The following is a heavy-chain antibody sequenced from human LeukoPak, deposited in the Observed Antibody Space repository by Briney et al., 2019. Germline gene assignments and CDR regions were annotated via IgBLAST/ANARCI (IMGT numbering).Heavy chain of an antibody. V-gene: IGHV1-2*02. CDR2: INPNSGGT. CDR1: GYTFTGYY. CDR3: AGGASIFGVVDYYMDV. Sequence: ASVKVSCKASGYTFTGYYMHWVRQAPGQGLEWMGWINPNSGGTNYAQKFQGRVTMTRDTSISTAYMELSRLRSDDTAVYYCAGGASIFGVVDYYMDVWGKGTTVTVSS. J-gene: IGHJ6*03. D-gene: IGHD3-3*01.